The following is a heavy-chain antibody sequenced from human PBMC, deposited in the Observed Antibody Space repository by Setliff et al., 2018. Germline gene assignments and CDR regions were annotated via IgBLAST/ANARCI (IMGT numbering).Heavy chain of an antibody. CDR2: ISGSGGST. CDR3: ARDLHWGFDY. Sequence: GGSLRLSCAASGFTFSSYAMSWVRQAPGKGLEWVSAISGSGGSTYYADSVKGRFTISRDNSKNTLYLQINSLRAEDTAVYYCARDLHWGFDYWGLGTLVTVSS. CDR1: GFTFSSYA. V-gene: IGHV3-23*01. J-gene: IGHJ4*02. D-gene: IGHD7-27*01.